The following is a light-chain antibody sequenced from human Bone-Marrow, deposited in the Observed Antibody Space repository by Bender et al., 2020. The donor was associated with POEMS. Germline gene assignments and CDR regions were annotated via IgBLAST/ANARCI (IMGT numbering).Light chain of an antibody. V-gene: IGLV2-23*02. Sequence: QSALTQPASVSGSPGQSITISCTGTSSDVGSYNLVSWYQQYPGKAPKLMIYEVSKRPSGVSNRFSGSKSGNTASLTISGLQAEDESDYYCCSYAGIYTWVFGGGTKLTVL. CDR2: EVS. CDR1: SSDVGSYNL. CDR3: CSYAGIYTWV. J-gene: IGLJ3*02.